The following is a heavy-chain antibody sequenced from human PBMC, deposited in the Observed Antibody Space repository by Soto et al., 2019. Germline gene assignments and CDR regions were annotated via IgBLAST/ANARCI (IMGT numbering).Heavy chain of an antibody. Sequence: EVQLMESGGALERPGGSLRLSCAASGFTFNNFAMIWVRQAPGKGLEWVSAISGSGSNTYYADSVKGRFTISRDNSKNTVSLQMSSLRVEDTAVYYCTTGEERNSNWYAKFASWGQGTQVTVSS. CDR1: GFTFNNFA. V-gene: IGHV3-23*01. CDR3: TTGEERNSNWYAKFAS. D-gene: IGHD6-13*01. J-gene: IGHJ4*02. CDR2: ISGSGSNT.